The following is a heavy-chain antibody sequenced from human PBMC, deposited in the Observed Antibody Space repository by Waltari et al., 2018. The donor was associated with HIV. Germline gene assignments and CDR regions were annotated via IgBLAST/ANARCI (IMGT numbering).Heavy chain of an antibody. J-gene: IGHJ4*02. CDR3: ARDGHFYDSRPLDH. V-gene: IGHV3-30*04. CDR1: GFTSSPFA. Sequence: QVQLVESWGGVVQPGGSLRLSCVASGFTSSPFAFHWVRQAPGKGLEWVALISYGGRNKVYADSVKGRFTISRDNSKNTLYLQMNSLRAEDTAVYYCARDGHFYDSRPLDHWGQGTLVTVSS. CDR2: ISYGGRNK. D-gene: IGHD3-22*01.